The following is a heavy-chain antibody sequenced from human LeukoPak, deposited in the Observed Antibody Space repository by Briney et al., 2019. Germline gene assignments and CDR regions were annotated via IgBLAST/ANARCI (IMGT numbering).Heavy chain of an antibody. D-gene: IGHD2-15*01. Sequence: GGSLRLSCTASGFTFGDYAMSWVRQAPGKGLEWVSFIRSKAYGGTTEYAASVKGRFTISRDDSKSIAYLQMNSLKTEDTAVYYCTMCSGGSCYPQYYLDYWGQGTLVTVSS. CDR3: TMCSGGSCYPQYYLDY. CDR2: IRSKAYGGTT. CDR1: GFTFGDYA. V-gene: IGHV3-49*04. J-gene: IGHJ4*02.